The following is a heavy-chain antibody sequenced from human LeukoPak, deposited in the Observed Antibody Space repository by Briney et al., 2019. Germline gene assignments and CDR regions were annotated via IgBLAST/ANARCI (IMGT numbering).Heavy chain of an antibody. CDR1: GFTFSSYA. J-gene: IGHJ4*02. V-gene: IGHV3-23*01. CDR2: ISGSGGST. Sequence: GGSLTLSCTASGFTFSSYAMSWVRQAPPQGLELDSAISGSGGSTYYADYVKGRFTISRDNSKNTLYLQMNSLRAEDTAVYYCAKGDTPMVRRYYFDYWGQGTLITVSS. D-gene: IGHD5-18*01. CDR3: AKGDTPMVRRYYFDY.